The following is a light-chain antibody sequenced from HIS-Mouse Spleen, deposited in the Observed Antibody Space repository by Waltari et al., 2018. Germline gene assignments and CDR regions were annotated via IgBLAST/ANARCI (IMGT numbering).Light chain of an antibody. Sequence: QSALTQPASVSGSPGQSITIPCTGTSRDFGGYNLFHWYQPSPGKAPKLMIYEGSKRPSGVSNRFSGSKSGNTASLTISGLQAEDEADYYCCSYAGSSTWVFGGGTKLTVL. J-gene: IGLJ3*02. CDR2: EGS. CDR3: CSYAGSSTWV. CDR1: SRDFGGYNL. V-gene: IGLV2-23*01.